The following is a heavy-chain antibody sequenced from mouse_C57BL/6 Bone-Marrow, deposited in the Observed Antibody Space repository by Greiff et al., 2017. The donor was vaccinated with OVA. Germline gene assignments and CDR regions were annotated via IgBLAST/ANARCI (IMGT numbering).Heavy chain of an antibody. J-gene: IGHJ3*01. CDR2: IDPETGGT. CDR3: TRDYYGSSPDAY. V-gene: IGHV1-15*01. Sequence: QVQLQQSGAELVRPGASVTLSCKASGYTFTDYEMHWVKQTPVHGLEWIGAIDPETGGTAYNQKFKGKAILTADKSSSTAYMELRSLTSEDSAVYYCTRDYYGSSPDAYWGQGTLVTVSA. D-gene: IGHD1-1*01. CDR1: GYTFTDYE.